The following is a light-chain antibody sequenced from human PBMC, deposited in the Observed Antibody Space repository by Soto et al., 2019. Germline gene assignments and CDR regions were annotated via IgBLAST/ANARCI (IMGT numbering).Light chain of an antibody. Sequence: QSVLTQPPSVSAAPGQTVTISGSGSSSNIGNNYVSWYQHLPGTAPKLLIYDNNKRPSGIPDRFSGSKSGTSATLGITGLQTGDEADYYCGTWDSSLSAGVFGGGTKLTVL. CDR2: DNN. V-gene: IGLV1-51*01. J-gene: IGLJ2*01. CDR3: GTWDSSLSAGV. CDR1: SSNIGNNY.